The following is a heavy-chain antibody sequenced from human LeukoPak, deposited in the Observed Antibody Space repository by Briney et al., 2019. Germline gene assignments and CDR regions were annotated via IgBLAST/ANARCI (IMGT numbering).Heavy chain of an antibody. J-gene: IGHJ4*02. V-gene: IGHV3-7*01. CDR3: ARFGIRGVIDEFDY. CDR1: GFTFSSYW. Sequence: PGGSLRLSCAASGFTFSSYWMAWVRQAPGKGLEWVANIKRDGSEKYYVESVKGRFTISRDNAKNLLFLQMNSLRAVDTAVYYCARFGIRGVIDEFDYWGQGTLVTVSS. D-gene: IGHD3-10*01. CDR2: IKRDGSEK.